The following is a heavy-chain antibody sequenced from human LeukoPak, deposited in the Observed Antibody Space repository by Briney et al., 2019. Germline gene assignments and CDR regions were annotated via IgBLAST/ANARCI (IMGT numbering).Heavy chain of an antibody. D-gene: IGHD3-3*01. V-gene: IGHV3-21*01. CDR1: GFTFSSYS. CDR3: ARSRITIFGVVPFDI. Sequence: KSGGSLRLSCAASGFTFSSYSMNWVRQAPGKGLEWVSSISSSSSYIYYADSVKGRFTISRDNAKNSLYLQMNSLRAEDTAVYYCARSRITIFGVVPFDIWGQGTMVTVSS. J-gene: IGHJ3*02. CDR2: ISSSSSYI.